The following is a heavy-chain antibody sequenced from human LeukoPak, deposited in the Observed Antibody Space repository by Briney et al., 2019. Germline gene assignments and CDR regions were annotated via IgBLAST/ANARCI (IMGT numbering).Heavy chain of an antibody. V-gene: IGHV3-23*01. J-gene: IGHJ4*02. Sequence: GGSLRLSCTASGFSFSSYAMNWVRQAPGKGLEWVSAISSSGGSTYYADSVEGRFTISRDNSKNTLNLQMNSLRAEDTAVYYCARDKSSSPEYYFDYWGQGTLVTVSS. D-gene: IGHD6-6*01. CDR2: ISSSGGST. CDR1: GFSFSSYA. CDR3: ARDKSSSPEYYFDY.